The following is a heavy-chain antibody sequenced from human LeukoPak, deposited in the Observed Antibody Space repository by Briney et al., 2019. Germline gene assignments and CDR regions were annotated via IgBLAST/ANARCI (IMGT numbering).Heavy chain of an antibody. CDR2: INHSGST. Sequence: SETLSLTCAVYGGSFSGYYWSWIRQPPGKGLEWIGEINHSGSTNYNLSLKSRVTISVDTSKNQFSLKLSSVTAADTAVYYCARGRDGYNYYDYWGQGTLVTVSS. CDR1: GGSFSGYY. J-gene: IGHJ4*02. CDR3: ARGRDGYNYYDY. D-gene: IGHD5-24*01. V-gene: IGHV4-34*01.